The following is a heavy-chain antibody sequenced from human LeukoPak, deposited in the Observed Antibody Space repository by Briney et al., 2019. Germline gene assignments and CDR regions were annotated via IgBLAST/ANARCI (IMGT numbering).Heavy chain of an antibody. D-gene: IGHD3-22*01. J-gene: IGHJ4*02. CDR3: ARDPSTFSGYFDF. Sequence: SETLSLTCTVSGGSISSYYWSWIRQPAGKGLEWIGRIYTSGSTNYNPSLKSRVTMSVDTSKNQLSLKLTSLTAADTAVYFCARDPSTFSGYFDFWGQGTLVTVSS. V-gene: IGHV4-4*07. CDR2: IYTSGST. CDR1: GGSISSYY.